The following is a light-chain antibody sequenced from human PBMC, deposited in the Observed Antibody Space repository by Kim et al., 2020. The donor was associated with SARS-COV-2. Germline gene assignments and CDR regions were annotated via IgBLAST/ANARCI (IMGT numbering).Light chain of an antibody. CDR2: DLS. Sequence: QSALTQPASVSGSPGQSITISCTGSSSDVGAYDYVSRYQQHPGKAPKLTIFDLSHRPSGVSNRFSGSKSGNTASLTISGLQADDEADYYCSSYTTSNTVIFGGGTQLTVL. CDR1: SSDVGAYDY. J-gene: IGLJ2*01. V-gene: IGLV2-14*03. CDR3: SSYTTSNTVI.